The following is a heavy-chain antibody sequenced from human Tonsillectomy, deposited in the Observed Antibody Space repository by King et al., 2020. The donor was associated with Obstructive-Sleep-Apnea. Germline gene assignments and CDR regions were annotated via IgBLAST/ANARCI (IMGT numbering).Heavy chain of an antibody. D-gene: IGHD6-19*01. CDR1: GYTFTGYY. CDR3: ARGGAVAGALWPNWFDP. J-gene: IGHJ5*02. V-gene: IGHV1-2*02. Sequence: VQLVESGAEVRKPGASVKVSCKASGYTFTGYYIHWVRQAPGQGLEWMGWINPNSGGTNYAQKFQGRVTMTRDTSINTAYMELNVLRSDDTAVYYCARGGAVAGALWPNWFDPWGQGTPVTVSS. CDR2: INPNSGGT.